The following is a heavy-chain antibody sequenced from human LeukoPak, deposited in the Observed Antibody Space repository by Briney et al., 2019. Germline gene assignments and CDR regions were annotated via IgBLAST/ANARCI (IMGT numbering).Heavy chain of an antibody. CDR2: MSGYNGNT. V-gene: IGHV1-18*01. Sequence: VGSAKVSCKASGYTPSSYGVSRVRQAPGQGGEWLGWMSGYNGNTDYTPKVQGSVTMTTDTSTSTAYMELRSLRSADTAVYYCAREEYIWGSYRNLDYWGQGTLVTVSS. D-gene: IGHD3-16*02. J-gene: IGHJ4*02. CDR3: AREEYIWGSYRNLDY. CDR1: GYTPSSYG.